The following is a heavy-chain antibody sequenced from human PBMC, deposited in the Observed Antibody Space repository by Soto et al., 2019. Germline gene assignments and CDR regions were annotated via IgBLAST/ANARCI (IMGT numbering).Heavy chain of an antibody. Sequence: SETLSLTCAVYGGSFSGYYWSWIRQPPGKGLEWIGEINHSGSTNYNPSLKSRVTISVDTSKNQFSLKLSSVTAADTAVDYCARGRTGTAFDYWGQGTLVTLSS. D-gene: IGHD1-7*01. CDR2: INHSGST. CDR1: GGSFSGYY. V-gene: IGHV4-34*01. J-gene: IGHJ4*02. CDR3: ARGRTGTAFDY.